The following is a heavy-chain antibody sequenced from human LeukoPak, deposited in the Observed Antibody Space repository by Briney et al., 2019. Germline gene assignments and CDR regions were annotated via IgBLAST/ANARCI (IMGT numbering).Heavy chain of an antibody. V-gene: IGHV4-59*01. D-gene: IGHD3-10*01. CDR3: ARVYAAGPGSYPIDY. J-gene: IGHJ4*02. CDR2: IYYSGST. CDR1: GGSISSYN. Sequence: PSETLSLTCTVSGGSISSYNWSWIRQPPGKGLEWIGYIYYSGSTNYNPSLKSRVTISVDTSKNQFSPKLSSVTAADTAVYYCARVYAAGPGSYPIDYWGQGTLVTVSS.